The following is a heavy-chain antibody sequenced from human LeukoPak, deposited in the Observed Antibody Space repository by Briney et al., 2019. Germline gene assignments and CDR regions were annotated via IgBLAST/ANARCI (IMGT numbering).Heavy chain of an antibody. D-gene: IGHD5-18*01. CDR1: GGTFSSYA. CDR2: IIPIFGTA. CDR3: ARSGETASWGDYYYYYMDV. Sequence: TVKVSCKASGGTFSSYAISWVRQAPGQGLEWMGGIIPIFGTANYAQKFQGRVTITADESTSTAYVEPPRLRSEATAVYYDARSGETASWGDYYYYYMDVWGKGTTVTVSS. V-gene: IGHV1-69*13. J-gene: IGHJ6*03.